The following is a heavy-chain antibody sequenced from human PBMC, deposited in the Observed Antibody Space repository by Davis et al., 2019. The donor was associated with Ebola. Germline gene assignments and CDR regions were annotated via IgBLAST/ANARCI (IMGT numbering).Heavy chain of an antibody. Sequence: GESLKISCAASGFTFSSYAMSWVRQAPGKGLEWVSAISGSGGSTYYADSVKGRFTISRDNAKNSLYLQMNSLGAEDTAVYYCARSSIASRPGYYYGMDVWGQGTTVTVSS. CDR1: GFTFSSYA. D-gene: IGHD6-6*01. CDR3: ARSSIASRPGYYYGMDV. CDR2: ISGSGGST. J-gene: IGHJ6*02. V-gene: IGHV3-23*01.